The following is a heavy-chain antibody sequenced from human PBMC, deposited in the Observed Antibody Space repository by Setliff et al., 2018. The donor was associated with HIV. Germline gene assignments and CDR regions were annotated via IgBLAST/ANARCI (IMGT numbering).Heavy chain of an antibody. Sequence: PSETLSLTCTVSGGSISSGSYYWSWIRQHPGKGLEWIGYIYYSGSATYNPSLKSQASISVDTSRNEFSLKLSSVTAADTAVYYCARGRGKYGPIAYWGQGTLDAVSA. CDR2: IYYSGSA. J-gene: IGHJ4*02. V-gene: IGHV4-31*01. CDR1: GGSISSGSYY. D-gene: IGHD3-10*01. CDR3: ARGRGKYGPIAY.